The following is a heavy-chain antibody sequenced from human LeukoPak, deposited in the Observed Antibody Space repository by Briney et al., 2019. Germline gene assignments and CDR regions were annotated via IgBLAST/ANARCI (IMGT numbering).Heavy chain of an antibody. V-gene: IGHV1-18*04. Sequence: ASVKVSCKASGYSSTNYGISWVRQAPGQGLEWMGWIHIYRGNTNYAQKFQGRATMTTDTSTSTVYMEVRGLRSDDTAMYYCARDVGITVADSFDPWGQGTLVTVSS. CDR3: ARDVGITVADSFDP. J-gene: IGHJ5*02. CDR1: GYSSTNYG. D-gene: IGHD6-13*01. CDR2: IHIYRGNT.